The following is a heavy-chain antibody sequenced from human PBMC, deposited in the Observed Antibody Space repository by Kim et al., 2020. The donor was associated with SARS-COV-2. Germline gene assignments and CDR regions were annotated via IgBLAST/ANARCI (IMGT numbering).Heavy chain of an antibody. V-gene: IGHV4-59*01. D-gene: IGHD6-19*01. CDR2: IYYSGST. J-gene: IGHJ4*02. Sequence: SETLSLTCTVSGGSISSSYWSWIRQPPGKGLEWIGYIYYSGSTNYNPSLKSRVTISVDTSKNQFSLKLSSVTAADTAVYYCARDSLSGWYFDYWGQGTLV. CDR1: GGSISSSY. CDR3: ARDSLSGWYFDY.